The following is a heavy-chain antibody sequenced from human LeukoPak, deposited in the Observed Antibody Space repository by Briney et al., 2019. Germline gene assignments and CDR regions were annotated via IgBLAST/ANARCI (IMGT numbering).Heavy chain of an antibody. V-gene: IGHV3-23*01. CDR3: AKEYYYGSGTYYNVDY. Sequence: GGSLRLSCAASGFTFSNYAMSWVRQAPGKGLEWVSAISGSGGRAYYADSVKGRFTLSRDNSKNTLYLQMNSLRAEDTAVYYCAKEYYYGSGTYYNVDYWGQGTLVTVSS. J-gene: IGHJ4*02. CDR2: ISGSGGRA. D-gene: IGHD3-10*01. CDR1: GFTFSNYA.